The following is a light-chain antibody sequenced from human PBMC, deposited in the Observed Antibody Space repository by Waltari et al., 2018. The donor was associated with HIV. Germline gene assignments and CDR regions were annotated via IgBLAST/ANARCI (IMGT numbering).Light chain of an antibody. J-gene: IGKJ1*01. CDR1: QSISSN. Sequence: EVVITLSPCTLSVSPGERATLSCKASQSISSNLAWYQQNPGQAPRLLLYEASTGATGVPARFIGCGFGTDFTLIITSLQFEDVAVYYCQQYNNWPRTFGQGTKAEF. CDR3: QQYNNWPRT. CDR2: EAS. V-gene: IGKV3-15*01.